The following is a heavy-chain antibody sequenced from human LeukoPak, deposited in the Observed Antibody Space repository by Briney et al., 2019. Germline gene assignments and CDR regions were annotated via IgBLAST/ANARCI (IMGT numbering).Heavy chain of an antibody. J-gene: IGHJ4*02. V-gene: IGHV3-33*01. CDR2: IWDDGNNK. CDR1: GFSFSNHG. Sequence: GGSLRLSCAASGFSFSNHGMHWVRQAPGKRLEWVAVIWDDGNNKRYANSVNGRFTNSRDNAKNSLYLQMNSLRDEDTAMYYCARFTVTDTFDYWGRGTLVTVSS. D-gene: IGHD4-17*01. CDR3: ARFTVTDTFDY.